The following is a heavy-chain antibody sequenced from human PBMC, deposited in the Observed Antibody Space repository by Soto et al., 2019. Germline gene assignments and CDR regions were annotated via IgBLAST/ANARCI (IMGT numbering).Heavy chain of an antibody. V-gene: IGHV3-23*01. D-gene: IGHD3-10*01. CDR1: GFTFSAYA. CDR2: IRGSGDRT. J-gene: IGHJ5*02. Sequence: EVQLLQSGGDLVQPGGSLRLSCAASGFTFSAYAMSWVRQAPGKGLEWVSAIRGSGDRTYYADSVKGRFTISRDSSDNTLYLQMNSLRAEDTAIYYCAKDRMSYYGSGSLWDRGSWGQGTLVIVSS. CDR3: AKDRMSYYGSGSLWDRGS.